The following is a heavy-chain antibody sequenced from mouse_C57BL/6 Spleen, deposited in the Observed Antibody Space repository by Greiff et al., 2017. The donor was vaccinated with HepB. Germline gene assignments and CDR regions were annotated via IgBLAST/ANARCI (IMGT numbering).Heavy chain of an antibody. CDR3: ARDQGYFGSSYDYYAMDY. J-gene: IGHJ4*01. Sequence: EVQVVESGGGLVKPGGSLKLSCAASGFTFSSYAMSWVRQTPEKRLEWVATISDGGSYTYYPDNVKGRFTISRDNAKNNLYLQMSHLKSEDTAMYYCARDQGYFGSSYDYYAMDYWGQGTSVTVSS. V-gene: IGHV5-4*01. D-gene: IGHD1-1*01. CDR2: ISDGGSYT. CDR1: GFTFSSYA.